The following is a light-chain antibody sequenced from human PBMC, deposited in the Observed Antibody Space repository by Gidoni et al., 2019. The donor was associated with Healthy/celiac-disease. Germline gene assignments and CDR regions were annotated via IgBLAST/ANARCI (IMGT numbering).Light chain of an antibody. Sequence: AIQMTKSPSSRSASVGDRVTITCRASQGIRNDLGWYQQKPGKAPKLLIYAASSLQSGVPSRFSGSGSGTDFTLTISRLQPEDFATYYCLQDYNFPLTFGGGTKVEIK. CDR1: QGIRND. V-gene: IGKV1-6*01. J-gene: IGKJ4*01. CDR3: LQDYNFPLT. CDR2: AAS.